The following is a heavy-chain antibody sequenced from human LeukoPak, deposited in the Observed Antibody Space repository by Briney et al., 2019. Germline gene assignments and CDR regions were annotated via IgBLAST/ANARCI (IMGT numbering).Heavy chain of an antibody. V-gene: IGHV3-21*01. Sequence: GGSLRLSCAASGFTFSSYSTNWVRQAPGKGLEWVSSISSSNNYIHYADSVRGRFTISRDNAKNSLYLQMNNLRAEDTALYYCARGPEGPLPLDCWGQGTLVTVSS. J-gene: IGHJ4*02. CDR2: ISSSNNYI. CDR3: ARGPEGPLPLDC. CDR1: GFTFSSYS.